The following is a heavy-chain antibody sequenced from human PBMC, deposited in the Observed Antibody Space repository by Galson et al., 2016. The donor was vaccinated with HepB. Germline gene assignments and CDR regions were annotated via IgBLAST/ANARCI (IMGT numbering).Heavy chain of an antibody. J-gene: IGHJ6*02. D-gene: IGHD1-14*01. Sequence: SLRLSRAASGFTFSRYDMHWVRHVPGKGLEWVSAIGTAGDTYYPGSVKGRFTISRENAKNSLYLQMNSLRDEDTAVYYCARDGGGTGGYYYYAMDVWGQGTTVTVSS. CDR2: IGTAGDT. CDR1: GFTFSRYD. V-gene: IGHV3-13*01. CDR3: ARDGGGTGGYYYYAMDV.